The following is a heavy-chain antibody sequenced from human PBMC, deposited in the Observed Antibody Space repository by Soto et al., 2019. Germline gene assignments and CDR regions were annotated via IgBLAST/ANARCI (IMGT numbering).Heavy chain of an antibody. D-gene: IGHD1-1*01. J-gene: IGHJ4*02. V-gene: IGHV2-5*02. CDR1: GFSLSTYGMG. Sequence: QITLKESGPTLAKPTQTLTLTCTFSGFSLSTYGMGVGWIRQPPGKALEWLALIYWDDDQRYSPSLKSRLTIIKDTSKNQVVLTMTNMDPVDTATYYCAHNKRSLFDYWGQGTLVTVSS. CDR3: AHNKRSLFDY. CDR2: IYWDDDQ.